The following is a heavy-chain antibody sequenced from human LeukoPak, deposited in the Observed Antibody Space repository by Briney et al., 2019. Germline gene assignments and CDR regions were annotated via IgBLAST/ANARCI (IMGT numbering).Heavy chain of an antibody. CDR3: ARDPGYSSGYYYGTHDAFDI. CDR2: ISSSGSTI. Sequence: GGSLRLSCAASGFTFSSYEMNWVRQAPGKGLEWVSYISSSGSTIYYADSVKGRFTISRDNAKNSLHLQMNSLRAEDTAVYYCARDPGYSSGYYYGTHDAFDIWGQGTMVTVSS. V-gene: IGHV3-48*03. D-gene: IGHD3-22*01. J-gene: IGHJ3*02. CDR1: GFTFSSYE.